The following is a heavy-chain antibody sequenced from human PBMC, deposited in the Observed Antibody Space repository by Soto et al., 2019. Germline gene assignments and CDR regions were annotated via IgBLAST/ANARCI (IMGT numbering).Heavy chain of an antibody. CDR2: ISPNSGKT. D-gene: IGHD6-6*01. CDR3: AREGQLGY. V-gene: IGHV1-18*01. Sequence: ASVKVSCKASGYTFSNFGISWVRQAPGEGLEWMGWISPNSGKTKIAQRFQGRVTMTTDISTSTAYMELKSLRYDDTAVYYCAREGQLGYWGQGTPVTVSS. J-gene: IGHJ4*02. CDR1: GYTFSNFG.